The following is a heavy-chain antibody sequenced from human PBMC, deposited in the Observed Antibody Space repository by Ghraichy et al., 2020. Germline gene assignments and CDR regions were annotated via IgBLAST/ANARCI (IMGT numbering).Heavy chain of an antibody. D-gene: IGHD4-23*01. J-gene: IGHJ6*03. V-gene: IGHV3-30*02. CDR2: IRYDGGNK. CDR1: GFVFSNYG. Sequence: GGSLRLSCAASGFVFSNYGMHWVRQAPGKGLDWVALIRYDGGNKGYADSVKGRFTISRDSSKNTLYLQMNSLRLEDTAVYYCARDGGYLGGKPYYYYYHMDVWGRGTTVTVSS. CDR3: ARDGGYLGGKPYYYYYHMDV.